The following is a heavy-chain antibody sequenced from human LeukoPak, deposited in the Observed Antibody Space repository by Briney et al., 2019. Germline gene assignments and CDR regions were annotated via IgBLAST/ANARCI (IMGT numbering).Heavy chain of an antibody. CDR3: AKDSGWIFGRAAFDI. CDR1: GFTFSGYA. J-gene: IGHJ3*02. Sequence: GGSLRLSCAASGFTFSGYAMSWVRQAPGKGLEWVSAISGSGDSTYYGDSVKGRFTISRDNSKNTLYLQMNSLRAEDTAVYYCAKDSGWIFGRAAFDIWGQGTMVTVSS. V-gene: IGHV3-23*01. CDR2: ISGSGDST. D-gene: IGHD3-3*01.